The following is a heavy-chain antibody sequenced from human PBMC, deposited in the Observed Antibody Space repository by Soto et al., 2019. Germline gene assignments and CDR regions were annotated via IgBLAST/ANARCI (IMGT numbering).Heavy chain of an antibody. J-gene: IGHJ3*02. CDR3: ARVRNCGGDCYSVFDAAFDI. Sequence: SVEVSCKSRGGTFSSYAICWFRGDPGQWREWIGGIIPIFGTANYAQKFQGRVTITADESTSIAYMELSSLRSEDTAVYYCARVRNCGGDCYSVFDAAFDIWRKGTMVTVSS. CDR1: GGTFSSYA. D-gene: IGHD2-21*02. CDR2: IIPIFGTA. V-gene: IGHV1-69*01.